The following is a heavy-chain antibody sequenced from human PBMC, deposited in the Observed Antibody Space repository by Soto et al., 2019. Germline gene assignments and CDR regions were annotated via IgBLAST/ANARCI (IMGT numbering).Heavy chain of an antibody. CDR1: GVSIQNSHSF. J-gene: IGHJ5*01. CDR2: VYYSGGA. D-gene: IGHD3-22*01. CDR3: GRVIEGANRPTDFDS. V-gene: IGHV4-39*02. Sequence: SEILSLTCAVSGVSIQNSHSFWAWIRQPPGKGLEFIGSVYYSGGANYNASLKSRVTISVDPSKNQFSLTLNSVTATDTAVYYCGRVIEGANRPTDFDSWGQGTLVTAS.